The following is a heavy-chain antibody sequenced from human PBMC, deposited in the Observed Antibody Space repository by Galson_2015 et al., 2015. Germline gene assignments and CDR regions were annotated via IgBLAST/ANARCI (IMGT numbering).Heavy chain of an antibody. CDR2: IYHSGST. CDR3: ARSPGRAVSTPYWFDP. J-gene: IGHJ5*02. V-gene: IGHV4-38-2*01. Sequence: SETLSLTCAVSGYSISSGYYWGWIRQPPGKGLEWIGSIYHSGSTYYNPSLKSRVTISVDTSKNQFSLKLSSVTAADTAVYYCARSPGRAVSTPYWFDPWGQGTLVTVSS. D-gene: IGHD5/OR15-5a*01. CDR1: GYSISSGYY.